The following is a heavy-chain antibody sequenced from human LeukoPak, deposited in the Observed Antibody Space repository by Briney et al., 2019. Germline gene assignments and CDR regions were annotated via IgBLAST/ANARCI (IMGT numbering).Heavy chain of an antibody. V-gene: IGHV1-2*02. Sequence: GASVKVSCKASGYTFTGYYMHWVRQAPGQGLEWMGWINPNSGGTNYAQKFHGRVTMTRDTSISTAYMELSRLRSDDTAVYYCARGPFVVVPAADSWFDPWGQGTLVTVSS. J-gene: IGHJ5*02. D-gene: IGHD2-2*01. CDR2: INPNSGGT. CDR3: ARGPFVVVPAADSWFDP. CDR1: GYTFTGYY.